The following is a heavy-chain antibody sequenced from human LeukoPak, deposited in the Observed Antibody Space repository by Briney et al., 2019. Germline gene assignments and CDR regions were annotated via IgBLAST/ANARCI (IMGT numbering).Heavy chain of an antibody. CDR1: GFTFSSYE. Sequence: GGSLRLSCAASGFTFSSYEMNWVRQAPGKGLEWVSYISSSGSAIYYADSVKGRFTISRDNAKNSLYLQMNSLRAEDTAVHYCARDLGPYYYDSSGYSFTSWGQGTLVTVSS. J-gene: IGHJ5*02. CDR2: ISSSGSAI. CDR3: ARDLGPYYYDSSGYSFTS. V-gene: IGHV3-48*03. D-gene: IGHD3-22*01.